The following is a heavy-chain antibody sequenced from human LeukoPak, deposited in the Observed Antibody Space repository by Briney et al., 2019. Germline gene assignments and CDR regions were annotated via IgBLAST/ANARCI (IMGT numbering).Heavy chain of an antibody. J-gene: IGHJ6*03. V-gene: IGHV3-21*01. Sequence: GGSLRLSCAASGFTFDDYAMHWVRQAPGKGLEWVSGISSSSSYIYYADSVKGRFTISRNNAKNSLYLQMNSLRAEDTAVYYCARGGADYGGNPHYYYYYMDVWGKGTTVTVSS. CDR2: ISSSSSYI. D-gene: IGHD4-23*01. CDR3: ARGGADYGGNPHYYYYYMDV. CDR1: GFTFDDYA.